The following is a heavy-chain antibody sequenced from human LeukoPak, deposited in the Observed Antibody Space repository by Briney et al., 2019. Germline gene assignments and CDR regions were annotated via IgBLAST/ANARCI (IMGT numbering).Heavy chain of an antibody. D-gene: IGHD1-26*01. J-gene: IGHJ5*02. CDR2: IYHSGST. V-gene: IGHV4-39*07. CDR3: ARSVFGGGSYSFDP. Sequence: SETLSLTCTVSGGSISSSSYYWGWIRQPPGKGLEWIGSIYHSGSTYYNPSLKSRVTISVDTSKNQFSLKLSSVTAADTAVYYCARSVFGGGSYSFDPWGQGTLVTVSS. CDR1: GGSISSSSYY.